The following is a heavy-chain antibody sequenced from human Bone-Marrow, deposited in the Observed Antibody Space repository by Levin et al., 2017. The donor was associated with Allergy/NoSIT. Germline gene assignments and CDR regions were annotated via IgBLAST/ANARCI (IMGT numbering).Heavy chain of an antibody. Sequence: SETLSLTCGVSGFYISSGYYWGWIRQPPGQGLEWIASFFHTGTTYYNPSLKSRVVMSHDKSRNQFSLNLTSVTAADTAVYYCVRIELGRNIYMDVWGKGAPVKVS. D-gene: IGHD2/OR15-2a*01. J-gene: IGHJ6*03. CDR3: VRIELGRNIYMDV. V-gene: IGHV4-38-2*01. CDR2: FFHTGTT. CDR1: GFYISSGYY.